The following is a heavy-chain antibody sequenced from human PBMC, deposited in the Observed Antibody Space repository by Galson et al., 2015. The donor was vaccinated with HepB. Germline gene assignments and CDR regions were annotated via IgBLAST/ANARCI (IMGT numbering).Heavy chain of an antibody. CDR2: MWSDGSNQ. CDR3: AREGKDGSGTFLDY. D-gene: IGHD3-10*01. J-gene: IGHJ4*02. Sequence: SLRLSCAASGFDFSICGMHWVRQAPGKGPEWVAVMWSDGSNQLYADSVKGRFTISRDNSNNTLYLQMNSLGAEDTAVYYCAREGKDGSGTFLDYWGQGTPVTVSS. CDR1: GFDFSICG. V-gene: IGHV3-33*01.